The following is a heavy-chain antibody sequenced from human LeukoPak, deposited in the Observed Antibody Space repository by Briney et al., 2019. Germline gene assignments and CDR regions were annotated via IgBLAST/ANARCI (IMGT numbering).Heavy chain of an antibody. CDR1: RFAFHNYA. CDR2: ISVDGGDI. Sequence: LGGSLRLSCAASRFAFHNYAMTWIRQAPERGLEWVSSISVDGGDIKYTDSAKGRFTISRDNSKGTLYLQMDSLRVEDTAVYYCGKDPNGNFIGAFDFWGQGTMVTVSS. D-gene: IGHD4-23*01. J-gene: IGHJ3*01. V-gene: IGHV3-23*01. CDR3: GKDPNGNFIGAFDF.